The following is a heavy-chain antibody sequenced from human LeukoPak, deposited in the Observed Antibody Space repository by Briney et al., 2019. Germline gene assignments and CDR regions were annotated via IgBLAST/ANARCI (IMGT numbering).Heavy chain of an antibody. CDR1: GEMFNDFY. D-gene: IGHD7-27*01. Sequence: PSETLSLTCAVYGEMFNDFYWSWIRQPPGKGLEWIGEINHSGNINSNPSLKSRVTLSIGTSRNQFYLRLAAVNAADTAVYYCARRGRDSNWLPTTLDYWGQGALVSVSS. V-gene: IGHV4-34*01. CDR2: INHSGNI. CDR3: ARRGRDSNWLPTTLDY. J-gene: IGHJ4*02.